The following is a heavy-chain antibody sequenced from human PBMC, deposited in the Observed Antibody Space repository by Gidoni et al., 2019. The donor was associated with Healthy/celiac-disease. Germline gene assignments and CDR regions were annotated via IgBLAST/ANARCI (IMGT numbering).Heavy chain of an antibody. CDR2: IYYSGSP. J-gene: IGHJ3*02. CDR1: GGSISSGAYY. D-gene: IGHD4-17*01. V-gene: IGHV4-30-4*01. CDR3: ARHITVTHEAFDI. Sequence: QVQLQESGPGLVKPSQTLSLTCTVSGGSISSGAYYWSWIRQPPGKGLEWIGYIYYSGSPYYNPSLKSRVTISVDTSKNQFSLKLSSVTAADTAVYYCARHITVTHEAFDIWGQGTMVTVSS.